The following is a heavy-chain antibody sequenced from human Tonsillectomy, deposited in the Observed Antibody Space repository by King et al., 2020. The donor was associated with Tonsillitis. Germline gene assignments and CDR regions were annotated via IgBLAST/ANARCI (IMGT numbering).Heavy chain of an antibody. CDR2: ISGSGAST. Sequence: VQLVESGGGLVQPGGSLRLSCAASGFTFSSFAMSWVRQPPGKGLEWVSAISGSGASTYYADSVKGRFTISRANSKNTLFLQMNSLRAEDTAVYYCANLESSGYTLDYWGQGTLVTVSS. D-gene: IGHD3-22*01. J-gene: IGHJ4*02. V-gene: IGHV3-23*04. CDR1: GFTFSSFA. CDR3: ANLESSGYTLDY.